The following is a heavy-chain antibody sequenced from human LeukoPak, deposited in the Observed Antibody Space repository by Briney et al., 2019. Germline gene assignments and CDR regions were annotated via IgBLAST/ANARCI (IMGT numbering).Heavy chain of an antibody. D-gene: IGHD4-23*01. Sequence: GGSLRLSCAASGFTLSSYSMNWVRQAPGKGLEGVSSISSISSYISYADSLKGRFTISRDNAKNSLYLQMNSLRAEDTAVYYCARTRGNSGDAFDIWGQGTMVTVSS. CDR2: ISSISSYI. J-gene: IGHJ3*02. CDR3: ARTRGNSGDAFDI. CDR1: GFTLSSYS. V-gene: IGHV3-21*01.